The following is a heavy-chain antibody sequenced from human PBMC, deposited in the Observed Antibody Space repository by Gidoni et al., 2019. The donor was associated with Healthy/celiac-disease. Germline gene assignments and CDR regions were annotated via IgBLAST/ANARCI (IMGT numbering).Heavy chain of an antibody. J-gene: IGHJ4*02. D-gene: IGHD2-8*01. CDR1: GFTFSSYA. V-gene: IGHV3-30*04. Sequence: QVQLVESGGGVVQPGRSLRLSCAASGFTFSSYAMHWVRQAPGKGLEWVAVISYDGSNKYYADSVKGRFTISRDNSKNTLYLQMNSLRAEDTAVYYCARDLLLMAVLDYWGQGTLVTVSS. CDR3: ARDLLLMAVLDY. CDR2: ISYDGSNK.